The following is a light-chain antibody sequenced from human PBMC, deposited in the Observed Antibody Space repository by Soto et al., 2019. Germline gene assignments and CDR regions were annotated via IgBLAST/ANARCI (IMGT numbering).Light chain of an antibody. CDR2: DAS. V-gene: IGKV1-5*01. J-gene: IGKJ1*01. CDR1: QSISSW. CDR3: QQYSTYSGA. Sequence: STLSASVGDRITITCRASQSISSWLAWYQQKPGKAPKVLIYDASRLESGVPSRFSGSASGTEFTLTISSLQPDDFATYYCQQYSTYSGAFGQGTKVDIK.